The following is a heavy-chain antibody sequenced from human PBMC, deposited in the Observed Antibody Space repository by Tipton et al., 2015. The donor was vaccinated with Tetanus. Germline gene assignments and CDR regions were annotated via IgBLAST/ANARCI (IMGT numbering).Heavy chain of an antibody. V-gene: IGHV5-51*01. CDR2: IYPGDSDT. CDR1: GYICNNYW. J-gene: IGHJ4*02. Sequence: QLVQSGGEVKKPGESLKISCKGSGYICNNYWIGWVRQMPGKGLEWMGIIYPGDSDTRYSPSFQGQVTISVDKSISTAYLQWSSLKASDTSMLYGARAHCSDGVCNFDSWGQGALVTVAS. CDR3: ARAHCSDGVCNFDS. D-gene: IGHD2-8*01.